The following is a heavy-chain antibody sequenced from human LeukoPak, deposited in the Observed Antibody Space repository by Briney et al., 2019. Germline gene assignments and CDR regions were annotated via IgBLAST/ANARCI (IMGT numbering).Heavy chain of an antibody. D-gene: IGHD6-19*01. CDR2: ISGSGGST. J-gene: IGHJ4*02. CDR3: AKGAVAGNQKPGGY. Sequence: SWVRQAPXKGLEWVSAISGSGGSTYYADSVKGRFTISRDNSKNTLYLQKNSLRAEDTAVYYCAKGAVAGNQKPGGYWGQGTLVTVSS. V-gene: IGHV3-23*01.